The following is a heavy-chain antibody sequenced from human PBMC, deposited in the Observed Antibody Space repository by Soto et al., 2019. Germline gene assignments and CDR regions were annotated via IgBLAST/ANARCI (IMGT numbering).Heavy chain of an antibody. D-gene: IGHD2-2*02. CDR1: GGSISSYY. V-gene: IGHV4-59*01. CDR3: ARRALNTSFDY. CDR2: IYYSGST. Sequence: QVQLQESGPGLVKPSETLSLTCTVSGGSISSYYWSWIRQPPGKGLEWIGYIYYSGSTNYNPSLKRRVIISVDTAKNHFSLKLSSVTAADTAVYYCARRALNTSFDYWGQGTLVTVSS. J-gene: IGHJ4*02.